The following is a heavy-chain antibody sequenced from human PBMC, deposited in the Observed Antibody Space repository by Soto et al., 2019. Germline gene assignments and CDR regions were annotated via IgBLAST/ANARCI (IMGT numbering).Heavy chain of an antibody. CDR1: GGTFSSYA. V-gene: IGHV1-69*13. CDR2: IIPIFGTA. D-gene: IGHD6-6*01. CDR3: ARGAARPLYYFDY. Sequence: ASVKVSFKASGGTFSSYAISWVRQAPGQGLEWMGGIIPIFGTANYAQKFQGRVTITADESTSTAYMELSSLRSEDTAVYYCARGAARPLYYFDYWGQGTLVTVSS. J-gene: IGHJ4*02.